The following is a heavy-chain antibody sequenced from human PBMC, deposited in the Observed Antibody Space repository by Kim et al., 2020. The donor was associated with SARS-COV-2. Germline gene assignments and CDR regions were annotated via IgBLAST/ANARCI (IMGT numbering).Heavy chain of an antibody. J-gene: IGHJ5*02. V-gene: IGHV7-4-1*02. D-gene: IGHD3-22*01. Sequence: ASVKVSCKASGYTFTSYAMNWVRQAPGQGLEWMGWINTNTGNPTYAQGFTGRFVFSLDTSVSTAYLQISSLKAEDTAVYYCARDHPNTLIKYYYDSSGTNALGWFDPWGQGTLVTVSS. CDR3: ARDHPNTLIKYYYDSSGTNALGWFDP. CDR1: GYTFTSYA. CDR2: INTNTGNP.